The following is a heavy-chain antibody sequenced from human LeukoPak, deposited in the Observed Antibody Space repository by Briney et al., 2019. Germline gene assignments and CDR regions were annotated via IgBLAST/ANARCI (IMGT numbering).Heavy chain of an antibody. CDR2: FDPEDGET. CDR1: GYTLTELS. J-gene: IGHJ5*02. V-gene: IGHV1-24*01. Sequence: ASVTVSCKVSGYTLTELSMHWVRQAPGKGLEWMGGFDPEDGETIYAQKFQGRVTMTEDTSTDTAYMELSSLRSEDTAVYYCATLPYCGGDCYYSWFDPWGQGTLVTVSS. CDR3: ATLPYCGGDCYYSWFDP. D-gene: IGHD2-21*02.